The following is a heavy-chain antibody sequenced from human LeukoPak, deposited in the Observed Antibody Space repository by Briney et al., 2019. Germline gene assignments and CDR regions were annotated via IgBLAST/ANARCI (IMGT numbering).Heavy chain of an antibody. D-gene: IGHD1-26*01. J-gene: IGHJ3*02. Sequence: ASVKVSCKASGYTFTSYYMHWVRQAPGQGLEWMGIINPSGGSTTYAQKFQGRVTMTRDTSTSTVYMDLISLRSEDTAVYYCARQKVEWELLPWSAFDIWGQGTMVTVSS. CDR1: GYTFTSYY. CDR2: INPSGGST. CDR3: ARQKVEWELLPWSAFDI. V-gene: IGHV1-46*01.